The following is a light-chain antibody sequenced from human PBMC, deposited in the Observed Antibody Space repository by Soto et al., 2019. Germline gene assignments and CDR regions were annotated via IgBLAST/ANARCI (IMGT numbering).Light chain of an antibody. Sequence: EIVLTQSPATLSLSLGERATLSWGASQSVSSNLAWYQQKPGQAPRLLIYGASTRATGIPARFSGSGSGTEFTLTISSLQSEDFAVYYCQQYNNWPRTFGQGTKVDIK. CDR1: QSVSSN. J-gene: IGKJ1*01. CDR3: QQYNNWPRT. V-gene: IGKV3-15*01. CDR2: GAS.